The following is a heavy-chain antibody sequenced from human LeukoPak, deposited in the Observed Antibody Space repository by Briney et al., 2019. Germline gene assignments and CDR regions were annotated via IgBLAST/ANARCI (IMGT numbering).Heavy chain of an antibody. CDR3: AKGPPSSSAQYFQH. Sequence: PGGSLRLSCAASGFTFSSYSMNWVRQAPGKGLEWVSYISRGSTTIYYVDSVKGRFTISRDDAKNSLYLQMNSLRAEDTAVYYCAKGPPSSSAQYFQHWGQGTLVTVSS. CDR1: GFTFSSYS. D-gene: IGHD6-6*01. V-gene: IGHV3-48*04. CDR2: ISRGSTTI. J-gene: IGHJ1*01.